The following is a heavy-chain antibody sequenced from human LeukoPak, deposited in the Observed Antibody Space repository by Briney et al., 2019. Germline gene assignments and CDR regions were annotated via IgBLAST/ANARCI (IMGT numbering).Heavy chain of an antibody. Sequence: GGSLRLSCAASGFTFSSYGMHWVRQAPGKGLEGVANMKRDGSEVYYANSVKVHFTSSRDNAKNSLYLQMNSLRAEDTTVYYCARYTEYYFDYWGQGTLVTVSS. V-gene: IGHV3-7*01. D-gene: IGHD2-2*02. CDR1: GFTFSSYG. CDR3: ARYTEYYFDY. CDR2: MKRDGSEV. J-gene: IGHJ4*02.